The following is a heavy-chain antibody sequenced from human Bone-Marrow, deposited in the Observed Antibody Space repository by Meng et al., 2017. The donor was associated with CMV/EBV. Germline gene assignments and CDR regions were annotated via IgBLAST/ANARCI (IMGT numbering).Heavy chain of an antibody. D-gene: IGHD6-13*01. CDR1: GGTFSSYA. V-gene: IGHV1-69*10. Sequence: SVKVSCKASGGTFSSYAISWVRQAPGQGLEWMGGIIPILGIANYAQKFQGRVTITADKSTSTAYMELSSLRSEDTAVYYCAREGAAGSSCYYYGMVVWGQGPTVTVSS. CDR3: AREGAAGSSCYYYGMVV. J-gene: IGHJ6*02. CDR2: IIPILGIA.